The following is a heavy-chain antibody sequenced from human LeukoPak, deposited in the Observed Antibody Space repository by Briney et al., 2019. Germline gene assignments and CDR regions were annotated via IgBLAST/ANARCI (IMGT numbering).Heavy chain of an antibody. CDR2: ISSSSSYI. CDR1: GFTFSSYS. V-gene: IGHV3-21*01. CDR3: ASQDGFDI. Sequence: GGSLRLSCAASGFTFSSYSMNWVRQAPGKGLEWVSSISSSSSYIYYADSVKGRFTISRDNAKNSLYLQMDSLRAEDMAVYYCASQDGFDIWGQGTMVTVSS. J-gene: IGHJ3*02.